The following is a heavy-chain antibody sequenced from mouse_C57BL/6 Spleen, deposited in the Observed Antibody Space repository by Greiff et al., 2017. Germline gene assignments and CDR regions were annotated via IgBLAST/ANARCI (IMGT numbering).Heavy chain of an antibody. CDR2: INPNNGGT. J-gene: IGHJ1*03. CDR1: GYTFTDYN. D-gene: IGHD2-4*01. V-gene: IGHV1-18*01. Sequence: EVQLQQSGPELVKPGASVKIPCKASGYTFTDYNMDWVKQSHGKSLEWIGDINPNNGGTIYNQKFKGKATLTVDKSSSTAYMELRSLTSEDTAVYYCATLNYDHWYFDVWGTGTTVTVSS. CDR3: ATLNYDHWYFDV.